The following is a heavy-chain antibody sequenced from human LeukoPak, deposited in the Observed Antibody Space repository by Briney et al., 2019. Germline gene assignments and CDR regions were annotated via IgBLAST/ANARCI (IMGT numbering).Heavy chain of an antibody. V-gene: IGHV4-34*01. CDR1: GFPFNSYW. J-gene: IGHJ5*02. Sequence: GSLRLSCAASGFPFNSYWMSWVRQAPGKGLEWIGEINHSGSTNYNPSLKSRVTISVDTSKNQFSLKLSSVTAADTAVYYCARVVLMVYAIIPRSNWFDPWGQGTLVTVSS. CDR3: ARVVLMVYAIIPRSNWFDP. D-gene: IGHD2-8*01. CDR2: INHSGST.